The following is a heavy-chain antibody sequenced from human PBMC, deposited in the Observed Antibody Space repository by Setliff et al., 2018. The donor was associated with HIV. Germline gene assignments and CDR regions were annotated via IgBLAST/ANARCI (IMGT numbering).Heavy chain of an antibody. V-gene: IGHV1-8*03. Sequence: ASVKVSCKASGYTFTSYDINWVRQAAGQGLEWMGWMNPNSGNTGCAQKFQGRVTITMNTSISTAYMDLSSLRSEDTAVYYCALKGAYDILTGFPNWGQGTLVTVSS. CDR2: MNPNSGNT. CDR1: GYTFTSYD. J-gene: IGHJ4*02. CDR3: ALKGAYDILTGFPN. D-gene: IGHD3-9*01.